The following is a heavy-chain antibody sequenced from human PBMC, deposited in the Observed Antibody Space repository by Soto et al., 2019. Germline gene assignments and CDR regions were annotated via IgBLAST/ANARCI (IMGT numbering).Heavy chain of an antibody. J-gene: IGHJ6*02. Sequence: ASVKVSCKASGYTFTSYAMHWVRQAPGQRLEWMGWINAGNGNTKYSQKFQGRVTITRDTSASTAYMELSSLRSEDTAVYYCARDFGGIVGATTSPRDYYYGMDVWGQGTTVTVSS. D-gene: IGHD1-26*01. CDR1: GYTFTSYA. CDR3: ARDFGGIVGATTSPRDYYYGMDV. V-gene: IGHV1-3*01. CDR2: INAGNGNT.